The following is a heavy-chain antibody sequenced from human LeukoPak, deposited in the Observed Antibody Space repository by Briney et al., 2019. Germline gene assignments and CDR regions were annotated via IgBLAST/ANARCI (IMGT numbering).Heavy chain of an antibody. J-gene: IGHJ4*02. CDR3: ARLYPGFGAPMKY. CDR2: IYYSGST. V-gene: IGHV4-39*01. CDR1: GGSISSSSYY. D-gene: IGHD3-3*01. Sequence: SETLSLTCTVSGGSISSSSYYWGWIRQPPGKGLEWIGSIYYSGSTYYNPSLKSRVTISVDTSKNQFSLKLSSVTAADTAVYYCARLYPGFGAPMKYWGQGTLVTVSS.